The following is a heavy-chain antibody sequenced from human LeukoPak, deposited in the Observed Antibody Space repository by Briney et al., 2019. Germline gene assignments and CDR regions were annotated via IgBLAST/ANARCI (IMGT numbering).Heavy chain of an antibody. V-gene: IGHV1-18*01. CDR1: GYTFTSYG. D-gene: IGHD6-13*01. CDR2: ISAYNGNT. J-gene: IGHJ3*02. CDR3: ASRKNSSSWYRRYGAFDI. Sequence: ASVKVSCKASGYTFTSYGISWVRQAPGQGLEWMGWISAYNGNTNYAQKFQGRVTITADESTSTAYMELSSLRSEDTAVYYCASRKNSSSWYRRYGAFDIWGQGTMVTVSS.